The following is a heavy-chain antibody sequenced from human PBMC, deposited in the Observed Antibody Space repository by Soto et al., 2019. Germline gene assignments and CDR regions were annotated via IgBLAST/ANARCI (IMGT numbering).Heavy chain of an antibody. D-gene: IGHD3-10*01. J-gene: IGHJ4*02. CDR1: GFTFSSFA. V-gene: IGHV3-23*01. CDR3: TKDRETAWFPDY. Sequence: EVQLLESGGGLVQPGGSLRLSCAASGFTFSSFAMSWVRQAPGKGLEWVATISGGDTYYADSMEGRFSISRDISKNTLYLQMDGLRAEDTALYHCTKDRETAWFPDYWGQGTLVTVSS. CDR2: ISGGDT.